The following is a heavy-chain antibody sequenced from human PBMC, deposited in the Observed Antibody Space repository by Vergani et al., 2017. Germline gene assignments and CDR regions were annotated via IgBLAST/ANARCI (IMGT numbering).Heavy chain of an antibody. D-gene: IGHD3-10*01. CDR1: GGTFSSYT. V-gene: IGHV1-69*02. Sequence: QVQLVQSGAEVKKPGSSVKVSCKASGGTFSSYTISWVRQAPGQGLEWMGRIIPILGIANYAQKFQGRVTTTRNTSISTAYMALSSLRAEDTAVYYWARAQIVRGVLRYYYYGMDVWGQGTTVTVSS. CDR2: IIPILGIA. CDR3: ARAQIVRGVLRYYYYGMDV. J-gene: IGHJ6*02.